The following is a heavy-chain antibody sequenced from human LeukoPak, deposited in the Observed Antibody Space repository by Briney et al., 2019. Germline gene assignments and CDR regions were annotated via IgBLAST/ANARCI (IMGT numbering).Heavy chain of an antibody. CDR3: ASGHQDYYGDNPNWLDP. V-gene: IGHV4-59*01. CDR2: ISYIGST. CDR1: GDSISSYY. D-gene: IGHD3-10*01. Sequence: SETPPLTCTVSGDSISSYYWSWIRQPPGKGLEWIGYISYIGSTSYNPSLKSRVTISVDKSKNHFSLKLTSVTAADTAVYYCASGHQDYYGDNPNWLDPWGQGTLVTVSS. J-gene: IGHJ5*02.